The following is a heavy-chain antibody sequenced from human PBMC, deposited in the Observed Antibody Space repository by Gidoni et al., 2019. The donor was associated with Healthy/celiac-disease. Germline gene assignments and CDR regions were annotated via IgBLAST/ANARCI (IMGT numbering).Heavy chain of an antibody. J-gene: IGHJ4*02. CDR3: ARSYSNDPVGDY. CDR2: ITPICGTA. D-gene: IGHD4-4*01. V-gene: IGHV1-69*01. CDR1: GGPFSSYA. Sequence: QEHLVPSGAAVKKPGSSVTVYWKASGGPFSSYALSWVGKAPGQGLEWMGGITPICGTANYEQKFQGRVTITADESTSKAYMELSSLRSEDTGVYYCARSYSNDPVGDYWGQGTLVTVSS.